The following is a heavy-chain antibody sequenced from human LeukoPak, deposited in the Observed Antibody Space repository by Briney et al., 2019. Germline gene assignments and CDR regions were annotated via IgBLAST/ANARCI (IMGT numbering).Heavy chain of an antibody. D-gene: IGHD4-17*01. Sequence: SGPTLVNPTQTLTLTCTFSGFSLNTSGMCVSWIRQPPGKALECLAGIDWDDDKFYSTSLKTRLTISKDPSKNQVVLTLTNMDPVDTATYYCARTTHDYGADYWGQGTLVTVSS. V-gene: IGHV2-70*17. J-gene: IGHJ4*02. CDR1: GFSLNTSGMC. CDR3: ARTTHDYGADY. CDR2: IDWDDDK.